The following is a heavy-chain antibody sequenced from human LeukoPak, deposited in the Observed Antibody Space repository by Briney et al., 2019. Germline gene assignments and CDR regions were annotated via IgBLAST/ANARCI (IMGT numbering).Heavy chain of an antibody. CDR1: GGTFSSYA. D-gene: IGHD2-2*01. CDR2: IIPSFGTA. V-gene: IGHV1-69*13. Sequence: SVKVSFKASGGTFSSYAISWVRQAPGQGLEWMGGIIPSFGTANYAQTFQGRVTITVDESTSTAYMDLSRLRSEDTAVYYCARGEVVPAASHAFDIWDQGTMVTVSS. CDR3: ARGEVVPAASHAFDI. J-gene: IGHJ3*02.